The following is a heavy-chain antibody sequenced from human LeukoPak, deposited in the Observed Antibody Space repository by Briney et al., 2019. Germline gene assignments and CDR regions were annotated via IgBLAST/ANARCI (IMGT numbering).Heavy chain of an antibody. CDR3: ARDSSGNPLGY. CDR1: GGSISSGSYY. V-gene: IGHV4-61*02. CDR2: IYTSGST. J-gene: IGHJ4*02. D-gene: IGHD3-22*01. Sequence: PSQTLSLTCTVSGGSISSGSYYWSWIRQPAGKGLEWIGRIYTSGSTNYNSSLKSRVTISVDTSKNQFSLKLSSVTAADTAVYYCARDSSGNPLGYWGQGTLVTVSS.